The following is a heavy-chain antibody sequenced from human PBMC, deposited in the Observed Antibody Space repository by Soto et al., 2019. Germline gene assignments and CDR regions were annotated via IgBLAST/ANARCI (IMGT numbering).Heavy chain of an antibody. J-gene: IGHJ6*02. CDR1: GYTFTGYY. Sequence: ASVKVSCKASGYTFTGYYVHWVRQAPGQGLEWKGWINPNSGGTNYAQKFQGWVTMTRDTSISTAYMELIRLRSDDTAVFYFARYGILIAREDYYYYGMDVWGQGTTVTVSS. D-gene: IGHD3-9*01. CDR2: INPNSGGT. CDR3: ARYGILIAREDYYYYGMDV. V-gene: IGHV1-2*04.